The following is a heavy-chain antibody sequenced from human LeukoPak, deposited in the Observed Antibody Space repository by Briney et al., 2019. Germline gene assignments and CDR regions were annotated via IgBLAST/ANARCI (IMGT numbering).Heavy chain of an antibody. Sequence: SVKVSCKASGGTFSSYAISWVRQAPGQGLEWMGRIIPIFGTANYAQKFQGRVTITTDESTSTASMELSSLRSEDTAVYYCASSGGNSGRDYWGQGTLVTVSS. CDR3: ASSGGNSGRDY. CDR1: GGTFSSYA. J-gene: IGHJ4*02. D-gene: IGHD4-23*01. CDR2: IIPIFGTA. V-gene: IGHV1-69*05.